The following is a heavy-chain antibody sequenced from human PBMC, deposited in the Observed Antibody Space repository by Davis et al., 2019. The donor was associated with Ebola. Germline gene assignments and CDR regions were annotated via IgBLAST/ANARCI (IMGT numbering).Heavy chain of an antibody. CDR2: IYPDDSDT. V-gene: IGHV5-51*01. CDR1: GYTYSSYW. D-gene: IGHD2-2*01. Sequence: GESLKISCKSSGYTYSSYWIGWVRQRPGKGLEWMGIIYPDDSDTRYSPSFQGQVTISADKSINTAYLQWSSLKASDTAMYYCVRHKGFSSNGEFDPWGQGTLVTVSS. CDR3: VRHKGFSSNGEFDP. J-gene: IGHJ5*02.